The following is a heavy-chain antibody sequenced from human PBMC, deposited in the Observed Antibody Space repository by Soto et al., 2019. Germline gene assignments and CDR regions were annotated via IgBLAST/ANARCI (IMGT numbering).Heavy chain of an antibody. CDR2: IRNKANSYAT. V-gene: IGHV3-73*01. CDR1: GFTFSGSS. Sequence: PGGSLRLSCVASGFTFSGSSVHWVRQASGKGLEWVGRIRNKANSYATAYAASVRGRFTISRDDSKNTAFLQMNSLNNEDTAVYYCISHSPEDMIRTRGKVTLVTISS. CDR3: ISHSPEDMIRT. J-gene: IGHJ4*02. D-gene: IGHD2-15*01.